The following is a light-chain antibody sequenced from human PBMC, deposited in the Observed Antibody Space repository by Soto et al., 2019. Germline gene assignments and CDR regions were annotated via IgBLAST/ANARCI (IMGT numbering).Light chain of an antibody. Sequence: DIQLTQSPSSLSASVGDRVTITCRAIQSMSDSLNWYQQKSGKAPKLLIYSASSLESGVPSRFSGSGSGTDFTLTISSLQPEDFGTYFCHQSYSNSYTFGQGTTLEIK. CDR2: SAS. CDR3: HQSYSNSYT. J-gene: IGKJ2*01. V-gene: IGKV1-39*01. CDR1: QSMSDS.